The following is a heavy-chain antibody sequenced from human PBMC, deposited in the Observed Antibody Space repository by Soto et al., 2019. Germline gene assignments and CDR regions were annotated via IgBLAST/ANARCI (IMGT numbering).Heavy chain of an antibody. CDR3: AKRRDGYNRYWYFDL. CDR1: GGTFSSYA. J-gene: IGHJ2*01. CDR2: IIPSFGTA. Sequence: QVQLVQSGAEVKKPGSSVKVSCKASGGTFSSYAISWVRQAPGQGLEWMGGIIPSFGTANYAQKLQGRVTITAGESTSPAYMELSRVRTEHTAVYYCAKRRDGYNRYWYFDLWGRGTLLTVSS. V-gene: IGHV1-69*12. D-gene: IGHD5-12*01.